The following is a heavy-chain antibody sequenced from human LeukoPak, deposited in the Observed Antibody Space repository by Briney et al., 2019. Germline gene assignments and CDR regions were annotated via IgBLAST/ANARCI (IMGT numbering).Heavy chain of an antibody. J-gene: IGHJ4*02. Sequence: GGSLRLSCAASGFTFSSYEMNWARQAPGKGLEWVSFISSSGTTIYSADSMKGRFTISRDNAKNSLYLQMNGLRAEDTAVYYCARDLSGYQIFDFWGQGTLVTVSS. CDR1: GFTFSSYE. CDR2: ISSSGTTI. D-gene: IGHD5-12*01. CDR3: ARDLSGYQIFDF. V-gene: IGHV3-48*03.